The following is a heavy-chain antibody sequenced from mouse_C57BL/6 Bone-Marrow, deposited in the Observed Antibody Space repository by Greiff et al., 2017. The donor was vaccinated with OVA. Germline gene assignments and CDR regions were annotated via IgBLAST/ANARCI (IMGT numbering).Heavy chain of an antibody. CDR1: GFNTKDYY. J-gene: IGHJ2*01. CDR3: ARSLITTVVATDYFDY. V-gene: IGHV14-2*01. Sequence: VQLQQSGAELVKPGASVKLSCTASGFNTKDYYMHWVKQRTEQGLEWIGRIDPEDGETKYAPKFQGKATITADTSSNTAYLQLSSLTSEDTAVYYCARSLITTVVATDYFDYWGQGTTLTVSS. D-gene: IGHD1-1*01. CDR2: IDPEDGET.